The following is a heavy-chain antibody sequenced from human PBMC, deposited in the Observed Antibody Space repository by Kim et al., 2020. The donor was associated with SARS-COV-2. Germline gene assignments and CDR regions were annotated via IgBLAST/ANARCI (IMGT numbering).Heavy chain of an antibody. J-gene: IGHJ4*02. CDR1: GFTFSSYA. D-gene: IGHD5-12*01. Sequence: GGSLRLSCGASGFTFSSYAMNWVRQAPGKGLEWVSTISGSGGSTYYADSVKGRFTISRDNSKNTLYLQMNSLRAEDTAVYYCAKEMGRGYSGYDRGRIDYSGQETLVTVSS. V-gene: IGHV3-23*01. CDR2: ISGSGGST. CDR3: AKEMGRGYSGYDRGRIDY.